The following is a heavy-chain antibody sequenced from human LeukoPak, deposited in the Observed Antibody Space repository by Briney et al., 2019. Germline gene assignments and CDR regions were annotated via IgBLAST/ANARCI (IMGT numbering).Heavy chain of an antibody. V-gene: IGHV1-69*05. CDR1: GGTFSSYA. D-gene: IGHD5-18*01. CDR3: ARARGYSYGQRVDY. CDR2: IIPIFGTA. J-gene: IGHJ4*02. Sequence: RASVKVSCKASGGTFSSYAISWVRQAPGQGLEWMGGIIPIFGTANYAQKLQGRVTMTTDTSTSTAYMELRSLRSDDTAVYYCARARGYSYGQRVDYWGQGTLVTVSS.